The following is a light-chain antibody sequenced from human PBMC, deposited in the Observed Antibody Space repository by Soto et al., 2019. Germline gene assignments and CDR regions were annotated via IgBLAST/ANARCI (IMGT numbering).Light chain of an antibody. CDR1: QSVSDNY. J-gene: IGKJ2*01. CDR2: AAS. Sequence: EIVLTQSPGTLSLSPGERATLSCRASQSVSDNYLAWFQQKPGQAPRLLIYAASSRATGIPDRFSGSGSGTDFTLTISRLEPEDFAVYYCQQYSNSPRTFGQGTKLEIK. V-gene: IGKV3-20*01. CDR3: QQYSNSPRT.